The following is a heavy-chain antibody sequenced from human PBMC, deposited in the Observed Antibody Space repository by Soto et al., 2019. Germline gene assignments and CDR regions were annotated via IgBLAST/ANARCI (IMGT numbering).Heavy chain of an antibody. J-gene: IGHJ2*01. CDR1: GGSISSGGYY. CDR2: IYYSGST. CDR3: ARDRGMAASNWYFDI. V-gene: IGHV4-31*03. Sequence: SETLSLTCTVSGGSISSGGYYWSWIRQHPGKGLEWIGYIYYSGSTYYNPSLKSRVTISVDTSKNQFSLKLSSVTAADTAVYYCARDRGMAASNWYFDIWGRGTLVTVSS. D-gene: IGHD6-13*01.